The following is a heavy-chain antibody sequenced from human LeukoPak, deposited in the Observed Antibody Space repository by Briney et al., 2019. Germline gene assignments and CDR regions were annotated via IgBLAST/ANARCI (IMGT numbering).Heavy chain of an antibody. CDR2: INHSGST. J-gene: IGHJ4*02. Sequence: SETLSLTCAVYGGSFSGDYWSWIRQPPGKGLEWIGQINHSGSTNYNPSLKSRVTISLDTSKNQFSLKLSSVTAADTAVYYCARDVTYYYDSSGYFDYWGQGTLVTVSS. V-gene: IGHV4-34*01. CDR3: ARDVTYYYDSSGYFDY. D-gene: IGHD3-22*01. CDR1: GGSFSGDY.